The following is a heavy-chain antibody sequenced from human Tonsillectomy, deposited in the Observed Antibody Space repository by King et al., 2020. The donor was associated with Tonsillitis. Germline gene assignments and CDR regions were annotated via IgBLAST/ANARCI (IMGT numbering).Heavy chain of an antibody. CDR3: ARASITMIVDDAFDI. D-gene: IGHD3-22*01. V-gene: IGHV1-8*02. Sequence: QLVQSGAEVKKPGASVKVSCKASGYTFTSYDINWVRQATGQGLEWMGWMNPNSGNTGYAQKFQGRVTMTRNTSISTAYMEPSSLRSEDTAVYYCARASITMIVDDAFDIWGQGTMVTVSS. J-gene: IGHJ3*02. CDR2: MNPNSGNT. CDR1: GYTFTSYD.